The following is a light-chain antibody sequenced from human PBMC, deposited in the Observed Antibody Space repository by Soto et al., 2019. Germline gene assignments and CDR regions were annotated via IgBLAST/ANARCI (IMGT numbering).Light chain of an antibody. CDR1: SSGVGGYNC. CDR2: DVT. Sequence: QSVLTQPRSVSGSPGQSVTISCTGTSSGVGGYNCVSWYQQHPGKAPQLIIYDVTQRPSGVPDRFSGSKSGNTASLSISGLQAEDEADYYCCSHSASYTFVFGTGTKVTV. V-gene: IGLV2-11*01. J-gene: IGLJ1*01. CDR3: CSHSASYTFV.